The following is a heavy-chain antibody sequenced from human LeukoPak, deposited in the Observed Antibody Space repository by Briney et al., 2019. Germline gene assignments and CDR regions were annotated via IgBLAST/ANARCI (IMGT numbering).Heavy chain of an antibody. CDR1: GLSFSSNY. J-gene: IGHJ4*02. CDR3: ARDSSGHYFFDY. V-gene: IGHV3-53*01. D-gene: IGHD3-22*01. CDR2: IYSDGNT. Sequence: PGGSLRLSCAASGLSFSSNYMSWVRQAPGKGLEWVSVIYSDGNTHYADSVKGRFTSSRDNSKNTLYLQMNSLRGEDTAVYYCARDSSGHYFFDYWGQGTLVTVSS.